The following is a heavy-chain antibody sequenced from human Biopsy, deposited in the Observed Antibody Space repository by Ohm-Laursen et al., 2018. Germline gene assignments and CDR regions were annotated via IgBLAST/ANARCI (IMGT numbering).Heavy chain of an antibody. CDR3: ARGCALVVVPTAVLHSFDI. CDR1: GYTFSSYG. D-gene: IGHD2-2*01. CDR2: ISTYNGNT. J-gene: IGHJ3*02. V-gene: IGHV1-18*01. Sequence: GSSVKVSCKASGYTFSSYGINWVRQAPGQGLEWLGWISTYNGNTNYAQNFQGRVTMTTDTSTSTAYMELRSLRSDDTAVYYCARGCALVVVPTAVLHSFDIWGQGTMVTVSS.